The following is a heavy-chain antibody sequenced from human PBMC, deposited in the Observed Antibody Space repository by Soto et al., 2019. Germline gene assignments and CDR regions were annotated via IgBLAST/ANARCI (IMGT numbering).Heavy chain of an antibody. CDR3: ARERMTTVTTAFDY. J-gene: IGHJ4*02. V-gene: IGHV3-11*04. D-gene: IGHD4-17*01. Sequence: GGSLRLSCAVSGFTFSDYYMTWIRQAPGKGLEWVSYISSSSSTIYYADSVKGRFTISRDNAKNSLYLQMNSLRAEDTAVYYCARERMTTVTTAFDYWGQGTLVTVSS. CDR2: ISSSSSTI. CDR1: GFTFSDYY.